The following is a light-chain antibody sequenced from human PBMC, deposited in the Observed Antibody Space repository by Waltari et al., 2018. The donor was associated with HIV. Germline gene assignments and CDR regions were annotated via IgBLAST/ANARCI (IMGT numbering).Light chain of an antibody. Sequence: SYELTQPPSLSVSPGQTAGITCSGDVLSRQCSYWYRQKQAPAPVMVMYRDTERPSGIPGRFSGSKSGTTVTLTIGGVQAEDEADYYCQSGDNSGPHVVFGGGTTLTVL. CDR1: VLSRQC. CDR3: QSGDNSGPHVV. J-gene: IGLJ2*01. V-gene: IGLV3-25*03. CDR2: RDT.